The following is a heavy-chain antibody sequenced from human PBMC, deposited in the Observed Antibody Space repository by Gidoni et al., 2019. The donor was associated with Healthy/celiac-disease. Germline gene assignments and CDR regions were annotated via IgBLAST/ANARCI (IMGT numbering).Heavy chain of an antibody. V-gene: IGHV3-7*01. D-gene: IGHD4-17*01. Sequence: EVQLVESGGGLVQPGGSLRLSCAVSGFTFSSYWMSWVRQAPGKGLEWVANIKQDGSEKYYVDSVKGRFTISRDNAKNSLYLQMNSLRAEDTAVYYCARASDYGDIDYWGQGTLVTVSS. CDR1: GFTFSSYW. CDR2: IKQDGSEK. CDR3: ARASDYGDIDY. J-gene: IGHJ4*02.